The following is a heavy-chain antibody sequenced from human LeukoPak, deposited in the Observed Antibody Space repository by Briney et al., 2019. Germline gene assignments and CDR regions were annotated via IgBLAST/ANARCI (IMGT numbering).Heavy chain of an antibody. CDR3: AIDRGDYGGPDY. V-gene: IGHV4-4*07. D-gene: IGHD4-23*01. Sequence: SETLSLTCTVSGVSISSYYGCLIRQAAGKGLEWIGRVYTTGSTNYNPSLKSRVTISVDTSKNQFSLKLSSVTAADTAVYYCAIDRGDYGGPDYWGRGTLVTVSS. J-gene: IGHJ4*02. CDR1: GVSISSYY. CDR2: VYTTGST.